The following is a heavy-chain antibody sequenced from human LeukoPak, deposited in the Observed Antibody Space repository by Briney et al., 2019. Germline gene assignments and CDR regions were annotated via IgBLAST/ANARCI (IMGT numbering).Heavy chain of an antibody. Sequence: PGASLRLSCAASGFSFSTYSMNWVRQAPGKGLEWVAIIWYDGSNKYYADSVKGRFTISRDNSKNTLYLQMNSLRAEDTAVYYCAKEWEAYCGGDCYPPLDYWGQGTLVTVSS. CDR2: IWYDGSNK. V-gene: IGHV3-33*06. D-gene: IGHD2-21*02. J-gene: IGHJ4*02. CDR1: GFSFSTYS. CDR3: AKEWEAYCGGDCYPPLDY.